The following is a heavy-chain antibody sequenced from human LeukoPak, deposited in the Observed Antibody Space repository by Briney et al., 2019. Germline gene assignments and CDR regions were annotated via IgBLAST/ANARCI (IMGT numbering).Heavy chain of an antibody. CDR3: ARANIVVVPAAIHYYYYMDA. CDR1: GGSISSYY. D-gene: IGHD2-2*01. CDR2: IYYSGST. V-gene: IGHV4-59*01. J-gene: IGHJ6*03. Sequence: SETLSLTCTVSGGSISSYYWSWIRQPPGKGLEWIGYIYYSGSTNYNPSLKSRVTISVDTSKNQFSLKLSSVTAADTAVYYCARANIVVVPAAIHYYYYMDAWGKGTTVTVSS.